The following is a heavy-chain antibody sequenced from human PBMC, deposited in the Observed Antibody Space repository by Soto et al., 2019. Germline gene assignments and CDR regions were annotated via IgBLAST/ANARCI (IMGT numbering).Heavy chain of an antibody. D-gene: IGHD3-10*02. CDR2: IIPIFGTA. J-gene: IGHJ4*02. CDR3: AIIDGRDVSTFDY. V-gene: IGHV1-69*01. CDR1: GGIFTRYD. Sequence: QVQLVQSGAEVKTPGSSVKVSCKASGGIFTRYDIRWVRQAPGQGLEWMGAIIPIFGTANYAQKFQGRVTINADATTSTAYMELSSLRSEDTAMYYCAIIDGRDVSTFDYWGQGTLVTVSS.